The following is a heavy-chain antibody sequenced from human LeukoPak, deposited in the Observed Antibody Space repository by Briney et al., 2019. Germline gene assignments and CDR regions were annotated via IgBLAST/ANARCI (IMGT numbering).Heavy chain of an antibody. V-gene: IGHV4-39*07. D-gene: IGHD4-23*01. CDR1: GGSISSSSYY. CDR2: IYYSGST. J-gene: IGHJ2*01. CDR3: ARKFRTVVTGWYFDL. Sequence: SETLSLTCTVSGGSISSSSYYWGWIRQPPGKGLEWIGSIYYSGSTYYNPSLKSRVTISVDTSKNQFSLKLSSVTAADTAVYYCARKFRTVVTGWYFDLWGRGTLVTVSS.